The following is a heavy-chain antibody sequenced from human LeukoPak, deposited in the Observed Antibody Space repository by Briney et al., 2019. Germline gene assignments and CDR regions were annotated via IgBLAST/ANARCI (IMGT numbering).Heavy chain of an antibody. D-gene: IGHD4-23*01. V-gene: IGHV1-2*02. CDR1: GYTFAAYY. CDR3: ARGNPSVASAPGGGRDTWFDP. CDR2: INPNSGGT. J-gene: IGHJ5*02. Sequence: GASVKVSCKASGYTFAAYYIHWVRQAPGQGLEWMGWINPNSGGTNYAQKFQGRVTMTRDTSISTGYMELSRLKSDDTAVYYCARGNPSVASAPGGGRDTWFDPWGQGTLVTVSS.